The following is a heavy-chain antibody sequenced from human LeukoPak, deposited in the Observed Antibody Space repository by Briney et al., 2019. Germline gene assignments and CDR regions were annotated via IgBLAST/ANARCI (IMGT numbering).Heavy chain of an antibody. CDR2: VYDSGST. Sequence: SETLSLTCTVSGASSSDYYWSWTRQPPGKGLEWIAYVYDSGSTNYNFSLKSRVTISVDTSKKQFSLKLSSVTAADTAVYYCARGSGSYHSRLDSWGQGTLVTVSS. V-gene: IGHV4-59*08. CDR3: ARGSGSYHSRLDS. CDR1: GASSSDYY. D-gene: IGHD1-26*01. J-gene: IGHJ4*02.